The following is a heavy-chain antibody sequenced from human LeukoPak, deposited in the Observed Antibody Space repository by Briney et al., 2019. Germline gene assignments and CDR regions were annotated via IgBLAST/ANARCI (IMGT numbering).Heavy chain of an antibody. D-gene: IGHD6-13*01. CDR3: ARQGIAAAGMVDY. CDR2: ISSSSSYI. Sequence: GGSLRLSCAASGFTFSSYSMNWVRQAPGKGLEWVSSISSSSSYIYYAGSLKGRFTISRDNAKNSLYLQMNSLRAEDTAVYYCARQGIAAAGMVDYWGQGTLVTVSS. V-gene: IGHV3-21*01. J-gene: IGHJ4*02. CDR1: GFTFSSYS.